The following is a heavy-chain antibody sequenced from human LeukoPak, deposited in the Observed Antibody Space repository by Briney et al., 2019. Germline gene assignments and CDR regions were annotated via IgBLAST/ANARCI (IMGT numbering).Heavy chain of an antibody. V-gene: IGHV4-61*02. Sequence: PSQTLSLTCTVSGGSISSGSYYWSWLRQPAGKGLEWIGRIYTSGSTNYNPSLKSRVTISVDTSKNQFSLKLSSVTAADTAVYYCARVPDRNWNSRFDPWGQGTLVTVSS. CDR3: ARVPDRNWNSRFDP. CDR2: IYTSGST. CDR1: GGSISSGSYY. D-gene: IGHD1/OR15-1a*01. J-gene: IGHJ5*02.